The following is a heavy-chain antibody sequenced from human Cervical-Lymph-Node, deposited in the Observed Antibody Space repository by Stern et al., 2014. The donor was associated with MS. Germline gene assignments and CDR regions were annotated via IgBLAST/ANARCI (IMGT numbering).Heavy chain of an antibody. Sequence: QVTLKESGPALVKPTQTLSLTCTFSGFSLSTSGMRVSWIRQPPGKDLEWLAHLYCYDDEFYSTSLKTRLTISKDTSKNQVVLTMSNMDPVDTATYYCARMGVRGAFDIWGQGTMVTVSS. CDR2: LYCYDDE. CDR3: ARMGVRGAFDI. J-gene: IGHJ3*02. CDR1: GFSLSTSGMR. D-gene: IGHD3-10*02. V-gene: IGHV2-70*04.